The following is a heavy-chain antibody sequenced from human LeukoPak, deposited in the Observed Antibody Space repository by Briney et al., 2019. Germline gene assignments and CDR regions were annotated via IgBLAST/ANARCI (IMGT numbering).Heavy chain of an antibody. D-gene: IGHD2-21*01. J-gene: IGHJ4*02. CDR2: ISGDGART. CDR1: GFAFSDYW. V-gene: IGHV3-23*01. CDR3: AKTVVVITFRFDS. Sequence: GGSLRLSCAASGFAFSDYWMTWVRQAPGKGLEWVSAISGDGARTYYADSVKGRFTISRDNSKNTLDLQMNSLRAEDTAIYYCAKTVVVITFRFDSWGQGSLVTVSS.